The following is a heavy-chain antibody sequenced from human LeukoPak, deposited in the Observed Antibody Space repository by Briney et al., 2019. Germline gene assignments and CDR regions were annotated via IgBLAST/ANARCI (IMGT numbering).Heavy chain of an antibody. D-gene: IGHD5-18*01. CDR2: IKGDGSST. CDR3: ARDGYSFGHDFDY. J-gene: IGHJ4*02. CDR1: GFPFSSYW. Sequence: GGSLRLSCAASGFPFSSYWMHWVRHTPGKGLVWVSRIKGDGSSTSYADSVKGRFTISRDNAKNTLYLQMNSLRAEDTAVYYCARDGYSFGHDFDYWGQGTLVTVSS. V-gene: IGHV3-74*01.